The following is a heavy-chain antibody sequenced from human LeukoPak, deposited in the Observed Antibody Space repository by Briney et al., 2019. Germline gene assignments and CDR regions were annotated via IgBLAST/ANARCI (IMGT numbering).Heavy chain of an antibody. J-gene: IGHJ6*03. CDR1: GYTFTGYY. D-gene: IGHD6-19*01. Sequence: ASVKVSCKASGYTFTGYYMHWVRQAPGQGLEWMGWINPNSGGTNYAQKFQGRVTMTRDTSISTAYMELSRLRSDDTAVYYCTRGNTVAGYYYYMDVWGKGTTVTVSS. V-gene: IGHV1-2*02. CDR2: INPNSGGT. CDR3: TRGNTVAGYYYYMDV.